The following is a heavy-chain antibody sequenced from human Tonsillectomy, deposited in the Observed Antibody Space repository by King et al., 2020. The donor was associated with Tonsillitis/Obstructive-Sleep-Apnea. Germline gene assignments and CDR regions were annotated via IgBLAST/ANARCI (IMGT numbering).Heavy chain of an antibody. CDR3: ARHPIVVVPAAISYFDY. J-gene: IGHJ4*02. D-gene: IGHD2-2*02. Sequence: QLQESGPGLVKPSETLSLTCTVSGGSISSSSYYLGWIRHPPGKGLEWVWGISFSGSAYYNPSLKSRGTITVDTSKNQFSLKLRSVTAADTAVYYCARHPIVVVPAAISYFDYWGQGTLVTVSS. V-gene: IGHV4-39*01. CDR2: ISFSGSA. CDR1: GGSISSSSYY.